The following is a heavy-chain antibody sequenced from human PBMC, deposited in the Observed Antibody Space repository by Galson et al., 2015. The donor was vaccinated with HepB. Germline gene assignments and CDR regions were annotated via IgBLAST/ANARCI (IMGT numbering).Heavy chain of an antibody. CDR2: IFSNDEK. V-gene: IGHV2-26*01. CDR1: GFSLSNARMG. J-gene: IGHJ5*02. D-gene: IGHD3-22*01. Sequence: PALVKPTQTLTLTCTVSGFSLSNARMGVSWIRQPPGKALEWLAHIFSNDEKSYSTSLKSRLTISKDTSKSQVVLTMTNMDPVDTATYYCARFRLSGWENWFDPWGQGTLVTVSS. CDR3: ARFRLSGWENWFDP.